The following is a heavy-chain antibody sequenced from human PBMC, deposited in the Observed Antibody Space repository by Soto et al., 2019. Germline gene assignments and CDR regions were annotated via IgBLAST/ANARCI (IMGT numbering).Heavy chain of an antibody. D-gene: IGHD3-22*01. CDR2: ISAYNGNT. CDR3: ARKHDRRIYYYYATDV. CDR1: AYT. Sequence: QVQLVQSGAEVKKPGASVKVSCKASAYTFSLVRQAPGQGLEWMGWISAYNGNTKYAQKFQSRVTMPTDPSTGTAYMELRSPRSDDTAVYSCARKHDRRIYYYYATDVWGQGNTFTVSS. V-gene: IGHV1-18*01. J-gene: IGHJ6*02.